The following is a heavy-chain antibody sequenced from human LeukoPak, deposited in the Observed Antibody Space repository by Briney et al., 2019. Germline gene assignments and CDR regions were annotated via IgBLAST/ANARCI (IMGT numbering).Heavy chain of an antibody. CDR1: GYTFTGYY. Sequence: ASVKVSCKASGYTFTGYYMHWVRQARGQGLEWMGWVNPNSGGTNYAQKFQGRVTMTRDTSISTAYMELSRLRSDDTAVYYCASRSFNDYSTYYFDYWGQGTLVTVSS. J-gene: IGHJ4*02. V-gene: IGHV1-2*02. CDR2: VNPNSGGT. CDR3: ASRSFNDYSTYYFDY. D-gene: IGHD4-4*01.